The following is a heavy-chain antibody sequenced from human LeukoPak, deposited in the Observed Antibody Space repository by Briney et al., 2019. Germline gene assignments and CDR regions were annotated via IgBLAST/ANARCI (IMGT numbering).Heavy chain of an antibody. CDR1: GGSISSSSYY. Sequence: SETLSLTCTVSGGSISSSSYYWGWIRQPPGKGLEWIGSIYYSGSTYYNPSLKSRVTISVDTSKNQFSLKLSSVTAADTAVYYCARHGARPSHYDFWSGYHPNWFDPGARGPWSPSPQ. D-gene: IGHD3-3*01. CDR2: IYYSGST. V-gene: IGHV4-39*01. CDR3: ARHGARPSHYDFWSGYHPNWFDP. J-gene: IGHJ5*02.